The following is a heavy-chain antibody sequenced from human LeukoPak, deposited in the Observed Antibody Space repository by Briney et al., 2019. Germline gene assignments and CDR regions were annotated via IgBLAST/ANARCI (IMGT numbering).Heavy chain of an antibody. Sequence: ASVKVSCKASGYTFTSYGISWVRQAPGQGLEWMGWICAYNGNTNYAQKLQGRVTMTTDTSTSTAYMELRSLRSDDTAVYYCAREWGRKSVDESYYGMDVWGKGTTVTVSS. CDR1: GYTFTSYG. CDR2: ICAYNGNT. CDR3: AREWGRKSVDESYYGMDV. V-gene: IGHV1-18*04. J-gene: IGHJ6*04. D-gene: IGHD7-27*01.